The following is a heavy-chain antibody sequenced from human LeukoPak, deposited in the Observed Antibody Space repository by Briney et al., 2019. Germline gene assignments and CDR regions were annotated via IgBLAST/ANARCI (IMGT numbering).Heavy chain of an antibody. CDR2: ISYDGSNK. D-gene: IGHD3-3*01. CDR1: GFTFSSYG. V-gene: IGHV3-30*03. Sequence: GGSLRLSCAASGFTFSSYGMSWVRQAPGKGLEWVAVISYDGSNKYYADSVKGRFTISRDNSKNTLYLQMNSLRAEDTAVYYCAREKDYDFWSGVWDDAFDIWGQGTMVTVSS. CDR3: AREKDYDFWSGVWDDAFDI. J-gene: IGHJ3*02.